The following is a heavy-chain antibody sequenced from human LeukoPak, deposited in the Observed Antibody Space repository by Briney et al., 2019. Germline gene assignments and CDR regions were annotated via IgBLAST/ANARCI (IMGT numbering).Heavy chain of an antibody. CDR1: GGSISSSSYY. CDR3: ARDPDY. Sequence: TSETLSLTCTVSGGSISSSSYYWGWIRQPPGKGLEWIGRIYTSGSTNYNPSLKSRVTMSVDTSKNQFSPKLSSVTAADTAVYYCARDPDYWGQGTLVTVSS. V-gene: IGHV4-39*07. J-gene: IGHJ4*02. CDR2: IYTSGST.